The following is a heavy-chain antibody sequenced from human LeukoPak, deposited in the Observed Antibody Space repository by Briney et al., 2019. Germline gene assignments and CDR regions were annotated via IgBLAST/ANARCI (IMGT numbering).Heavy chain of an antibody. Sequence: GGSLRLSCAASGFTFSSYSMNWVRQAPGKGLEWGSYISSSSSTIYYADSVKGRFTISRDNAKNSLYLQMNSLRAEDTAVCYCAREPYSSSSYWGQGTLVTVSS. CDR3: AREPYSSSSY. CDR1: GFTFSSYS. D-gene: IGHD6-6*01. J-gene: IGHJ4*02. CDR2: ISSSSSTI. V-gene: IGHV3-48*01.